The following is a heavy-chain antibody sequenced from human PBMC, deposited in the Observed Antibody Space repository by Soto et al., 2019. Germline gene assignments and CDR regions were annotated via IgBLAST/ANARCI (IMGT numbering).Heavy chain of an antibody. J-gene: IGHJ4*02. D-gene: IGHD2-15*01. CDR2: ISDTADSS. Sequence: LRLSCAASGFFFSDYVMSWVRQAPGKGLEWVSSISDTADSSYSADSVKGRFTISRDNSKDTLYLQMNSLRAEDTAIYYCARKNVVVLGNYGFLWGQGTLVTVSS. V-gene: IGHV3-23*01. CDR1: GFFFSDYV. CDR3: ARKNVVVLGNYGFL.